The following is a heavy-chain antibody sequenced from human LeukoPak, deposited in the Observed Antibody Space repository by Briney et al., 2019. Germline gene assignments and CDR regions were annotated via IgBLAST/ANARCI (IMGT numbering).Heavy chain of an antibody. CDR3: ARQIVGATGLDY. D-gene: IGHD1-26*01. CDR1: GFTFSNYW. J-gene: IGHJ4*02. V-gene: IGHV3-48*04. Sequence: GGSLRLSCAASGFTFSNYWMHWVRQAPGKGLEWVSYISSSGRTVYYADSVKGRFTISRDNAKDSLYLQMNSLRAEDTAVYYCARQIVGATGLDYWGQGTLVTVSS. CDR2: ISSSGRTV.